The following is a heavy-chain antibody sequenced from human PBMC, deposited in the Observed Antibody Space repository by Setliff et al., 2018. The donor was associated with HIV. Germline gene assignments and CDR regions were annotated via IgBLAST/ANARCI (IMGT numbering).Heavy chain of an antibody. V-gene: IGHV4-34*01. J-gene: IGHJ4*02. D-gene: IGHD4-4*01. CDR2: INHSGST. CDR3: ARAGRYSTFWGFDY. CDR1: DGSFSGYY. Sequence: SETLSLTCAVYDGSFSGYYWSWIRQPPGKGLEWIGEINHSGSTNYSPSLKSRVTISLDTSKNHFSLKLDSVTAADTAVYYCARAGRYSTFWGFDYWGQGVLVTVSS.